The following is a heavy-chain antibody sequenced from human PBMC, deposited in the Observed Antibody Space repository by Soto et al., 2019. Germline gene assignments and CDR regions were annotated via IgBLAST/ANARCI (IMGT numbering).Heavy chain of an antibody. Sequence: QVQLQQWGAGLLKPSETLSLTCAVYGGSFSGYYWSWIRQPPGRGLEWIGEINHSGSTNYNPSLKSRVTISVDTSKHQFSLKLRAVTAADTAVYYCARGLYSSSWYRSFGHWGQGNLVTVSS. CDR2: INHSGST. D-gene: IGHD6-13*01. CDR1: GGSFSGYY. V-gene: IGHV4-34*01. J-gene: IGHJ4*02. CDR3: ARGLYSSSWYRSFGH.